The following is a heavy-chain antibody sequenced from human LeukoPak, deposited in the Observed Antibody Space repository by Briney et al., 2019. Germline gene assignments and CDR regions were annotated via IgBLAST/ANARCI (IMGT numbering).Heavy chain of an antibody. CDR1: GYTFSNAW. V-gene: IGHV3-15*01. J-gene: IGHJ4*02. D-gene: IGHD3-10*01. Sequence: GGSLRHSCAASGYTFSNAWMNWVRLAPGKGLEWVGRIKSKVDGGTTDYAAPGKGRFTISRDDSQNTVYLQMDSLKTEDTAVYYCATGSYYIHYWGQGTLVTVSS. CDR2: IKSKVDGGTT. CDR3: ATGSYYIHY.